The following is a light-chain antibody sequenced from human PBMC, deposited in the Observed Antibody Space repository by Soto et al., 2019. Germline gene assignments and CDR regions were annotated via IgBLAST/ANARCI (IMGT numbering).Light chain of an antibody. CDR1: QSVSGW. CDR3: QHLNNYPPFT. CDR2: QAS. J-gene: IGKJ3*01. Sequence: DIQMTQSPSTLSASVGDRVAITCRASQSVSGWLAWYQQKPGKVPNLLIYQASTLEDGVPSRFSGSGSGTDFTLTISRLQPEDFATYYCQHLNNYPPFTFGPGTKVDLE. V-gene: IGKV1-5*03.